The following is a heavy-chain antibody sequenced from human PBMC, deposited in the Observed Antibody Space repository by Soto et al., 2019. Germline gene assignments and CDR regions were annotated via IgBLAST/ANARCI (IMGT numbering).Heavy chain of an antibody. CDR2: INHSGST. CDR3: ARGNTMVRGVSVLSYYYGMDV. D-gene: IGHD3-10*01. CDR1: GGSFSGYY. Sequence: SETLSLTCAVSGGSFSGYYWSWIRQPPGKGLEWIGEINHSGSTNYNPSLKSRVTISVDTSKNQFSLKLSSVTAADTAVYYCARGNTMVRGVSVLSYYYGMDVWGQGTTVTVSS. V-gene: IGHV4-34*01. J-gene: IGHJ6*02.